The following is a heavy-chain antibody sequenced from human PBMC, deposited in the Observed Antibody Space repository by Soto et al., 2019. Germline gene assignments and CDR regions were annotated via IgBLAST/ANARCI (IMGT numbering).Heavy chain of an antibody. Sequence: GWSLRLSCAASGFTFSSYWMHWAPQAPGKGLVWVSRINSDGSSTSYAPSVKGRFTISRDNAKNTLYLQMNSLRAEDTAVYYCARVKGFWFDPWGQGTLVTVSS. V-gene: IGHV3-74*01. CDR2: INSDGSST. CDR1: GFTFSSYW. J-gene: IGHJ5*02. CDR3: ARVKGFWFDP.